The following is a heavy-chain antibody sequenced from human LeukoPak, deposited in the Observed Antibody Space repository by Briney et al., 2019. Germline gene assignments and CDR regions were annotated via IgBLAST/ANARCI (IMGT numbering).Heavy chain of an antibody. Sequence: QPGTSLRLSCAASGFTFSTYAMHWVRQAPGKGLEWVAVISYDGSHKYYADSVKGRFTISRDNSKNTLYLQMNSLRAEDTAVYYCARDPSSWYFDYWGQGTLVTVSS. J-gene: IGHJ4*02. CDR3: ARDPSSWYFDY. D-gene: IGHD6-13*01. V-gene: IGHV3-30-3*01. CDR1: GFTFSTYA. CDR2: ISYDGSHK.